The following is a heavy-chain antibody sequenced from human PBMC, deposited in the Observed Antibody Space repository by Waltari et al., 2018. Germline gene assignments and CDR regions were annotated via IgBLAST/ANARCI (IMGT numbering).Heavy chain of an antibody. J-gene: IGHJ5*02. CDR2: IYYSGST. V-gene: IGHV4-30-4*08. Sequence: QVQLQESGPGLVKPSQTLSLTCTVSGGSISSGDYYWSWIRQPPGKGLEWIGYIYYSGSTYYNPSLKSRVTISVDTSKNQSSLKLSSVTAADTAVYYCARADYYGSGSYYIPSAHWFDPWGQGTLVTVSS. D-gene: IGHD3-10*01. CDR3: ARADYYGSGSYYIPSAHWFDP. CDR1: GGSISSGDYY.